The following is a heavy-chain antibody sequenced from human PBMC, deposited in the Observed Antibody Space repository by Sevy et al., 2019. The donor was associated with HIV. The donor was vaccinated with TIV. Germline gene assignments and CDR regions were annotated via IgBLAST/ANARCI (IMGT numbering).Heavy chain of an antibody. CDR2: ISTSSSYI. Sequence: GGSLRLSCAAPGFTFSSYSMNWVRQAPGKGLEWVSSISTSSSYIYYAASVKGRFTISRDNAKNSLYLQMNSLRAEDTAVYYCARDEVGGSYWEFDYWGQGTLVTVSS. V-gene: IGHV3-21*01. CDR1: GFTFSSYS. J-gene: IGHJ4*02. D-gene: IGHD1-26*01. CDR3: ARDEVGGSYWEFDY.